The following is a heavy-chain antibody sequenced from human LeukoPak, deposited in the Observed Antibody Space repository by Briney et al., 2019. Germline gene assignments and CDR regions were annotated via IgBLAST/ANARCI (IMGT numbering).Heavy chain of an antibody. CDR1: GFTFSSYS. CDR2: ISSSSSYI. J-gene: IGHJ5*02. V-gene: IGHV3-21*01. Sequence: GGSLRLSCAASGFTFSSYSMNWVRQGPGKGLEWVSSISSSSSYIYYADSVKGRFTISRDNAKNSLYLQMNSLRAEDTAVYYCARDLLKTYIVVVPAAFDPWGQGTLVTVSS. D-gene: IGHD2-2*01. CDR3: ARDLLKTYIVVVPAAFDP.